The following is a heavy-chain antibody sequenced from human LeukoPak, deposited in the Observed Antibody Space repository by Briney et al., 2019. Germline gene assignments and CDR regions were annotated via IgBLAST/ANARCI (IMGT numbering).Heavy chain of an antibody. CDR1: GYSFTSYW. D-gene: IGHD3-9*01. CDR3: ARRYYDILTDENWFDP. J-gene: IGHJ5*02. Sequence: GESLKISCKGSGYSFTSYWIGWVRQMPGKGLEWMGIIYPGDSDTRYSPSFQGQVTISADKSISTAYLQWSSLKASDTAVYYCARRYYDILTDENWFDPWGQGTLVTVSS. V-gene: IGHV5-51*01. CDR2: IYPGDSDT.